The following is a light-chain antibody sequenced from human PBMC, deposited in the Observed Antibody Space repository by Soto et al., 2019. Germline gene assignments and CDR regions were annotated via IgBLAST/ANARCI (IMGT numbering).Light chain of an antibody. V-gene: IGKV1-39*01. Sequence: DIQMTQSPSSLSASVGDRVTITCRASQTINRNLNWYQQKPGKAPKLLIYGASSLQSWVPSSINGSGSGTDFTLTISSQQPEDFATYSCQQTYSTPDTFGQGTKLEIK. CDR2: GAS. J-gene: IGKJ2*01. CDR1: QTINRN. CDR3: QQTYSTPDT.